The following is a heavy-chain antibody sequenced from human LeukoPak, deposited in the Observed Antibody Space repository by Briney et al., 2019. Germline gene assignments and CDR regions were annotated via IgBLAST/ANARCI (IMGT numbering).Heavy chain of an antibody. J-gene: IGHJ4*02. V-gene: IGHV4-61*08. D-gene: IGHD3-10*01. CDR1: GDSISSGDYY. Sequence: SETLSLTCTVSGDSISSGDYYWSWIRQPPGKGLEWIGYIYYSGSTNYNPSLKSRVTISVDTSKNQFSLKLSSVTAADTAVYYCARVDYYGPHDYWGQGTLVTVSS. CDR3: ARVDYYGPHDY. CDR2: IYYSGST.